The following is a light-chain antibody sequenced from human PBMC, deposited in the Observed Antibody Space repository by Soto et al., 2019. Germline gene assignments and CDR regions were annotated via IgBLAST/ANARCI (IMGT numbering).Light chain of an antibody. CDR2: EVS. V-gene: IGLV2-14*01. CDR3: SSYTSSSTLYV. J-gene: IGLJ1*01. Sequence: QSVLAQPASVSGSPGQSISISCTGTSSDVGGYKYVSWYQQHPGKAPKLLIYEVSNRPSGVSNRFSGSKSGNTASLTISGLQAEDEADYYCSSYTSSSTLYVFGTGTRSPS. CDR1: SSDVGGYKY.